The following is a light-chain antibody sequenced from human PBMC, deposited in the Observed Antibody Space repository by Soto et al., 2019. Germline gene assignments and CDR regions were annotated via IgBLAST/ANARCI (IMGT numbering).Light chain of an antibody. V-gene: IGKV1-5*03. CDR3: QQYNSNWT. J-gene: IGKJ1*01. CDR1: QSISSW. CDR2: KAS. Sequence: DLQMTQSPSTLSASVGDRVTITCRASQSISSWLAWYQQKPGKAPKLLIYKASSLKSGVPSRFSGSGSGTEFTLTITSLQPDDFATYYCQQYNSNWTFGQGTKVEIK.